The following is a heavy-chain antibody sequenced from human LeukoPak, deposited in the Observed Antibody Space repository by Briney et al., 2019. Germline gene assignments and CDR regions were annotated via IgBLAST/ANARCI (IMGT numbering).Heavy chain of an antibody. J-gene: IGHJ4*02. CDR2: IYYSGST. CDR1: GGSINSYY. CDR3: ARHAYGDLYYFDY. Sequence: ASETLSLTCTVSGGSINSYYWSWIRQPPGKGLEWIEYIYYSGSTNYNPSLKSRVTISVDTSKNQFSLKLSSVTAADTAVYYCARHAYGDLYYFDYWGQGTLVTVSS. V-gene: IGHV4-59*08. D-gene: IGHD4-17*01.